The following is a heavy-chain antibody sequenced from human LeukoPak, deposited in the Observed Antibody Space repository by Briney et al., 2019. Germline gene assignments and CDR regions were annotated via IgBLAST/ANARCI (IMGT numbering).Heavy chain of an antibody. V-gene: IGHV3-33*01. CDR1: GFTFSSYG. J-gene: IGHJ4*02. D-gene: IGHD3-3*01. Sequence: GRSLRLSCAASGFTFSSYGMHWVRQAPGKGREWVAVSWYDESKKYHAGSVTGRFTISRDVSKNPLYLQMNSLRAEDTAVYYCARDGGIGLYYWGQGTLVTVSS. CDR3: ARDGGIGLYY. CDR2: SWYDESKK.